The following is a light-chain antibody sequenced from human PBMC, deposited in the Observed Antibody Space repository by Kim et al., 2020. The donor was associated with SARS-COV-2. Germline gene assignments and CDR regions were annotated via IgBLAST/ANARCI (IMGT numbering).Light chain of an antibody. Sequence: QSVLTQPPSASGTPGQRVTISCSGSSSNIGGNTINWYQQLPGSAPKLLIYSNNQRPSGVPDRFSGSKSGTSAFLAISGLQSEDEADYYCATWDDSLYGWVFGGGTLLTVL. CDR2: SNN. CDR1: SSNIGGNT. CDR3: ATWDDSLYGWV. V-gene: IGLV1-44*01. J-gene: IGLJ3*02.